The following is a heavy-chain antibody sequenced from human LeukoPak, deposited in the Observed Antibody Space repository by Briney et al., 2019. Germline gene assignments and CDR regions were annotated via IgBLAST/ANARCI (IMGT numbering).Heavy chain of an antibody. CDR1: GYTFTSYG. Sequence: GASVKVSCTASGYTFTSYGISWVRQAPGQGLEWMGWISAYNGNTNYAQKLQGRVTMTTDTSTSTAYMEQRSLRSDDTAVYYCARDGYYYDSSGYYVDHFDYWGQGTLVTVSS. CDR2: ISAYNGNT. CDR3: ARDGYYYDSSGYYVDHFDY. J-gene: IGHJ4*02. V-gene: IGHV1-18*01. D-gene: IGHD3-22*01.